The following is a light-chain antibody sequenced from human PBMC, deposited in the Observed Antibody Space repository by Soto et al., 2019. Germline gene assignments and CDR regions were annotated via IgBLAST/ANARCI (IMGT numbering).Light chain of an antibody. J-gene: IGLJ1*01. Sequence: QSVLTQPPSVSGAPGQRVTISCTESSSNIGAGYDVHWYQQLPGTAPKLLIYGNSNRPSGVPDRFSGSKSGTSASLAITGLQAEDEADYYCQSYDSSLSGPYVFGNGTKVTVL. CDR2: GNS. CDR1: SSNIGAGYD. V-gene: IGLV1-40*01. CDR3: QSYDSSLSGPYV.